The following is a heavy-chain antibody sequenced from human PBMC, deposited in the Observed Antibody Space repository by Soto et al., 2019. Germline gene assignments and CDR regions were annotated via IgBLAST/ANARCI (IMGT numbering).Heavy chain of an antibody. CDR1: GGSISSGGYY. J-gene: IGHJ6*02. CDR2: IYDSGSS. Sequence: SETLSLTCTVSGGSISSGGYYWSWIRQHPGKGLEWIGYIYDSGSSYYNPSLKSRVTISVDTPKNQFSLKLSSVTAADTAVYYCARVGGSGSVYYGVDVWGQGTTVTVSS. V-gene: IGHV4-31*03. D-gene: IGHD3-10*01. CDR3: ARVGGSGSVYYGVDV.